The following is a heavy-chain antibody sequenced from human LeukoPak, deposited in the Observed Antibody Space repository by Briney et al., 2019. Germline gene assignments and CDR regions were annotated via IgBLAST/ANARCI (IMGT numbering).Heavy chain of an antibody. J-gene: IGHJ4*02. V-gene: IGHV1-2*02. Sequence: GASVKVSCKASGYTFIGYHIHWVRQAPGQGLEWMGWINPNRGGTNLAQKFQGRVIMARDTSISTAYMEVTRLRSDDTAIYYCARLPRAHFDSWGQGTLVTVSS. CDR1: GYTFIGYH. CDR2: INPNRGGT. CDR3: ARLPRAHFDS.